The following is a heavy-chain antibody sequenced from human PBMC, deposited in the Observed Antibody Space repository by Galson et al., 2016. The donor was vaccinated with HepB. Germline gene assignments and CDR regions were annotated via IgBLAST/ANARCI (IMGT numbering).Heavy chain of an antibody. V-gene: IGHV3-23*01. CDR2: ISGSGDST. J-gene: IGHJ4*02. CDR1: GFSFSSYS. Sequence: SLRLSCAASGFSFSSYSMTWVRQAPGKGLEWVSSISGSGDSTNYRDSVRGRFAISRDNSKNTLYLQVNGLRAEDTAVYYCARDDDESGVMPLLYWGQGTLLTVSS. D-gene: IGHD1-1*01. CDR3: ARDDDESGVMPLLY.